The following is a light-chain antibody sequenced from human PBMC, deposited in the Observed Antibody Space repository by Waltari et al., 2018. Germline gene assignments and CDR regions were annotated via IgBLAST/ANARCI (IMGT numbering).Light chain of an antibody. V-gene: IGLV5-45*03. CDR3: MIWHGSAAV. J-gene: IGLJ7*01. CDR1: SGINVGTYR. Sequence: QAVLTQPSSLSATPGASASLTCTLRSGINVGTYRIYWYQQKPGSPPQDLLRYKSDSDKQQGSGVPSRFSGANDVSANAGILLSSGLQSEDEADYYCMIWHGSAAVFGGGTQLTVL. CDR2: YKSDSDK.